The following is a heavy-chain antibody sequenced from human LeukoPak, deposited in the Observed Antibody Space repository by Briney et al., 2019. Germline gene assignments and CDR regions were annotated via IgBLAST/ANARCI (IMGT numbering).Heavy chain of an antibody. J-gene: IGHJ4*02. D-gene: IGHD6-13*01. CDR1: GGSISSYY. V-gene: IGHV4-59*01. CDR3: AKNLIPEQLVLNF. CDR2: IYYSGTT. Sequence: PSETLSLTCTVSGGSISSYYWSWIRQPPGKGLEWIGSIYYSGTTYYNPSLKSRVTMSVDTSKNQFSLNLKSVTPEDTAVYYCAKNLIPEQLVLNFWGQGTLVTVSS.